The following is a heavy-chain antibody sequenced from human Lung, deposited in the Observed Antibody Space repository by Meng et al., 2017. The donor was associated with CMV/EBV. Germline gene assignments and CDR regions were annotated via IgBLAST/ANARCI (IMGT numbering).Heavy chain of an antibody. V-gene: IGHV4-39*07. J-gene: IGHJ4*03. Sequence: SXTLSLXCTVSGGSISSRTYYWAWLRQPPGKGLDWIGSVYYSGSPHYHPSLKSRVTISVDTSKNQFSLTLRSVTAADTAVYYCARDAPGRSGDAFSLWGQGTLVTVSS. CDR3: ARDAPGRSGDAFSL. CDR2: VYYSGSP. D-gene: IGHD1-26*01. CDR1: GGSISSRTYY.